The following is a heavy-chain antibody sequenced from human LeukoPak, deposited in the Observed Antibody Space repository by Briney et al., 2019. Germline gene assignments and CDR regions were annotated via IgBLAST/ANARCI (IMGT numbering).Heavy chain of an antibody. CDR3: AKDRDQRTQFYYYYYGMDV. D-gene: IGHD2-2*01. V-gene: IGHV3-7*03. CDR1: GFTFSSYW. Sequence: GGSLRLSCAASGFTFSSYWMNWARQAPGKGLEWVASINHNGNVNYYVDSVKGRFTISRDNSKNTLYLQMNSLRVEDTAVYYCAKDRDQRTQFYYYYYGMDVWGQGTTVTVSS. CDR2: INHNGNVN. J-gene: IGHJ6*02.